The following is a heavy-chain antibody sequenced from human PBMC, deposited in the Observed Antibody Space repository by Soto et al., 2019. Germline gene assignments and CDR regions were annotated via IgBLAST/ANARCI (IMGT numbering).Heavy chain of an antibody. CDR2: TYYRSKWYN. D-gene: IGHD6-19*01. Sequence: QTLSLTCAISGDSVSSNSAAWNWIRQSPSRGLEWLGRTYYRSKWYNDYAVSVKSRITINPDTSKNQFSLQLNSVTPEDTAVYYCARGAVANFAHKVNAFDIWGQGTMVTVSS. CDR3: ARGAVANFAHKVNAFDI. CDR1: GDSVSSNSAA. J-gene: IGHJ3*02. V-gene: IGHV6-1*01.